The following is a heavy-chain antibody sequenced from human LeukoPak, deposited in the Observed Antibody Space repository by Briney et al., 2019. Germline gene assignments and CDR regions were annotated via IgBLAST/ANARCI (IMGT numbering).Heavy chain of an antibody. V-gene: IGHV3-53*01. J-gene: IGHJ4*02. CDR2: IYGGQST. CDR1: GLTVSSRY. CDR3: HRDGY. D-gene: IGHD4-17*01. Sequence: PGGSLRLSCAASGLTVSSRYVSWVRQAPGKGLEWVSVIYGGQSTYYADSVKGRFTIATDNSKNTLDLQMNSLRVEDTAVYYCHRDGYWGQGTLVTVSS.